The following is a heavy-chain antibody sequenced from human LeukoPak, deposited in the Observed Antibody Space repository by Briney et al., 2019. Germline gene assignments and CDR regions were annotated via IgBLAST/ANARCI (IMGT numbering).Heavy chain of an antibody. J-gene: IGHJ4*02. Sequence: GGSLRPSCAASGFTFSSYGMHWVRQAPGKGLEWVSGITGSGANTYYADSVKGRFTISRDNSKNTLSLQMNSLRAEDTAVYYCASLMSRVIVTGDFDNWGQGTLVTVSS. CDR3: ASLMSRVIVTGDFDN. D-gene: IGHD1-14*01. V-gene: IGHV3-23*01. CDR1: GFTFSSYG. CDR2: ITGSGANT.